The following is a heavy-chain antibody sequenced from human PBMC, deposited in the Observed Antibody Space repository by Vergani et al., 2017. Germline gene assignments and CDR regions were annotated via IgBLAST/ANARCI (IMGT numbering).Heavy chain of an antibody. Sequence: QVQLQQWCAGLLKPSETLSLTCAVYGGSFSGYYWSWIRQPPGKGLEWIGEINHSGSTNYNPSLKSRVTISVDTSKNQFSLKLSSVTAADTAVYYCARLPRGIAARPLRPPYYYMDVWGKGTTVTVSS. V-gene: IGHV4-34*01. CDR1: GGSFSGYY. J-gene: IGHJ6*03. CDR2: INHSGST. D-gene: IGHD6-6*01. CDR3: ARLPRGIAARPLRPPYYYMDV.